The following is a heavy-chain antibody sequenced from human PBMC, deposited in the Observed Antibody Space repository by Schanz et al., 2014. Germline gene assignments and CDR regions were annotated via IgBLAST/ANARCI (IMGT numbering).Heavy chain of an antibody. CDR1: GFTFSTYA. CDR3: ARGPSRGTYYYGMDV. J-gene: IGHJ6*02. D-gene: IGHD2-2*01. Sequence: EVQLVESGGGLVKPGGSLRLSCATSGFTFSTYAMSWVRQAPGKGLEWVSGISGSGVITYYEDSVKGRFTISRDNSKNTLYLQMNSLRAEDTAIYYCARGPSRGTYYYGMDVWGQGTTVTVSS. CDR2: ISGSGVIT. V-gene: IGHV3-23*04.